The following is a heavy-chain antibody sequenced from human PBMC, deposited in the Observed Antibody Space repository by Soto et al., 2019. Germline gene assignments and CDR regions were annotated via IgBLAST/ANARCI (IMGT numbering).Heavy chain of an antibody. J-gene: IGHJ5*02. Sequence: GGSLRPSCAASGFTFSDYYMSWIRQAPGKGLEWVSYISSSGSTIYYADSVKGRFTISRDNAKNSLYLQMNSLRAEDTAVYYCARASAAAPLDPWGQGTLVTVSS. V-gene: IGHV3-11*01. D-gene: IGHD6-13*01. CDR3: ARASAAAPLDP. CDR2: ISSSGSTI. CDR1: GFTFSDYY.